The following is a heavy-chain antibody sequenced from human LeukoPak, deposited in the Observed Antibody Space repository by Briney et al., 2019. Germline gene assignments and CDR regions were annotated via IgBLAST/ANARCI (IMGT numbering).Heavy chain of an antibody. CDR1: GGSFSGYY. D-gene: IGHD2-2*01. CDR3: ARGRGPGRVVVPAATWFDP. CDR2: INHSGST. Sequence: PSETLSLTCAVYGGSFSGYYWSWIRQPPGKGLEWIGEINHSGSTNYNPSLKSRVTISVDTSKNQFSLKLSSVTAADTAVYYCARGRGPGRVVVPAATWFDPWRQGTLVTVSS. J-gene: IGHJ5*02. V-gene: IGHV4-34*01.